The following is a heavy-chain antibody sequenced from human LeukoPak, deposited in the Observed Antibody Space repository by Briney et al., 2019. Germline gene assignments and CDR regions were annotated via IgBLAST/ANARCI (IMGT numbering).Heavy chain of an antibody. CDR2: ISASGNTI. CDR1: GFXFSSYE. CDR3: AREVQEAFDI. D-gene: IGHD1-1*01. V-gene: IGHV3-48*03. J-gene: IGHJ3*02. Sequence: GGSLRLSCAASGFXFSSYEINWVRQAPGKGLEWVSSISASGNTIYYADSVKGRFTISRDSAKNSLYLQMSSLRAEDTAVYYCAREVQEAFDIWGQGTMVTVSS.